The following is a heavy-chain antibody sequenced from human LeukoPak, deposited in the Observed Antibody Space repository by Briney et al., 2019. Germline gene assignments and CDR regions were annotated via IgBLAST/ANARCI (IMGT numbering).Heavy chain of an antibody. V-gene: IGHV1-46*01. J-gene: IGHJ3*02. CDR3: ARDLITTMVRGRPNSGAFDI. CDR2: INPSGGST. D-gene: IGHD3-10*01. CDR1: GYTFTSYY. Sequence: ASVKVSCKASGYTFTSYYMHWVRQAPGQGLEWMGIINPSGGSTSYAQKFHGRVTMTRDTSTSTVYMELSSLRSEDTAVYYCARDLITTMVRGRPNSGAFDIWGQGTMVTVSS.